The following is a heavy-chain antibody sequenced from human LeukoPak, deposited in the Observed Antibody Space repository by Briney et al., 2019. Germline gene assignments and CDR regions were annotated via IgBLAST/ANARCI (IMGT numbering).Heavy chain of an antibody. CDR3: ARVGIGNWFDP. D-gene: IGHD2-2*03. CDR2: IKQDGSEK. Sequence: GGSLRLSCAASGFTLSSYWMSWVRQAPGKGLEWVANIKQDGSEKYYVDSVKGRFTISRDNAKNSLYLQMNSLRAEDTAVYYCARVGIGNWFDPWGQGTLVTVSS. J-gene: IGHJ5*02. CDR1: GFTLSSYW. V-gene: IGHV3-7*01.